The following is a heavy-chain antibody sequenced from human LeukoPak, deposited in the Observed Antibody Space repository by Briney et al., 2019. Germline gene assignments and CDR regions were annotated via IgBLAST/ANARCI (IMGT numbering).Heavy chain of an antibody. Sequence: ASVKVSCKASGYTFTSYAMNWVRQAPGQGLEWMGWINTNTGNPTYAQGFAGRFVFSLDTSVSTAYLQISSLKAEDTAVYYCARGPMSSSGYYYGKLDYWGQGTLVTVSS. D-gene: IGHD3-22*01. J-gene: IGHJ4*02. CDR3: ARGPMSSSGYYYGKLDY. V-gene: IGHV7-4-1*02. CDR2: INTNTGNP. CDR1: GYTFTSYA.